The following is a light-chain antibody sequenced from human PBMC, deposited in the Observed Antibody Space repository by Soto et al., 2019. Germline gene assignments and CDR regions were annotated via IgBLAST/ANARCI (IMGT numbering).Light chain of an antibody. V-gene: IGKV1-5*03. Sequence: DIQMTQSPSTLSASVGDRVTITCRASQSISSWLAWYQQKPGKAPKLLIYKASSLESGVPSRFSGSGSGTEITLTISSLQPDDFATYYGQQYNSYPYTFGQGNKMEIK. CDR3: QQYNSYPYT. CDR1: QSISSW. CDR2: KAS. J-gene: IGKJ2*01.